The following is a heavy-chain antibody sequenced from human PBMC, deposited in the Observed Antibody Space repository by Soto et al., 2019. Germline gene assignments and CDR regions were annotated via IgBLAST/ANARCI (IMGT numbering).Heavy chain of an antibody. CDR2: IKEDGSEE. CDR1: GFTLSRHW. D-gene: IGHD3-16*01. Sequence: PGGSLRLSCAASGFTLSRHWMSWVRQAPGKGLEWVAKIKEDGSEENYVDSVRGRFTISRDNAKNSLYLQMNILRAEDTAVYYCARDGLPFALDIWGQGTVVTVSS. CDR3: ARDGLPFALDI. V-gene: IGHV3-7*03. J-gene: IGHJ3*02.